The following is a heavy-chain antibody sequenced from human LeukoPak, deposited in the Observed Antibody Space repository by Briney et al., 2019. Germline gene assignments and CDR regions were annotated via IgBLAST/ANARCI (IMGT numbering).Heavy chain of an antibody. CDR1: GASISNSFYF. Sequence: SETLSLTCTVSGASISNSFYFWGWVRQPPGTGLEWIGHIRYSGSAYHNPSLKSRVTISVDTSKNQVSLKLSSVTAADTAVYYCAGGGGLLWFGRNWFDPWGQGTLVTVSS. V-gene: IGHV4-39*01. D-gene: IGHD3-10*01. J-gene: IGHJ5*02. CDR2: IRYSGSA. CDR3: AGGGGLLWFGRNWFDP.